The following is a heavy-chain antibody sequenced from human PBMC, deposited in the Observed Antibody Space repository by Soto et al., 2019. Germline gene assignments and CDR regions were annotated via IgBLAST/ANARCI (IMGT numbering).Heavy chain of an antibody. CDR3: TSAPIGTSITF. D-gene: IGHD6-13*01. CDR1: GFTFGDHY. CDR2: IRTKGYGGTT. J-gene: IGHJ4*02. V-gene: IGHV3-49*03. Sequence: GGSLRLSCTTSGFTFGDHYISWLRQAPGKGLEWVGFIRTKGYGGTTDYAASVKGRFTISRDDSKSIAYLQMNSLQTEDTAVYFCTSAPIGTSITFWGQGTLVTVSS.